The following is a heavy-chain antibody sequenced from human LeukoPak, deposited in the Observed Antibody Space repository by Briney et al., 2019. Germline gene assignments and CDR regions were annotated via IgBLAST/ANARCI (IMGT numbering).Heavy chain of an antibody. D-gene: IGHD3-9*01. V-gene: IGHV1-18*01. Sequence: ASVKVSCKASGYTFTSYGISWVRQAPGQGLEWMGWISAYNGNTNYAQKLQGRVTMTTDTSTSTAYMELRSLRSDDTAVYYCARALFTGAQGGLTDYWGQGTLVTVSS. CDR2: ISAYNGNT. CDR1: GYTFTSYG. J-gene: IGHJ4*02. CDR3: ARALFTGAQGGLTDY.